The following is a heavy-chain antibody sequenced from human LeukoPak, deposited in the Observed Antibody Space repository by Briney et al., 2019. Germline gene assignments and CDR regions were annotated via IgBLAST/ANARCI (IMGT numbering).Heavy chain of an antibody. V-gene: IGHV1-69*01. Sequence: ASVKVSCKASGGTFSSYAISWVRQAPGQGLEWMGGIIPIFGTANYAQKFQGRVTITADESTSTAYMELSSLRSEDTAVYYCARLSDIVVVPVASDAFDIWGQGTMVTVSS. CDR1: GGTFSSYA. D-gene: IGHD2-2*01. CDR3: ARLSDIVVVPVASDAFDI. CDR2: IIPIFGTA. J-gene: IGHJ3*02.